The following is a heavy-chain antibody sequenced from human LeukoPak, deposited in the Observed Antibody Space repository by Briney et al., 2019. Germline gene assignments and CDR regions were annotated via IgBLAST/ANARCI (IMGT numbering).Heavy chain of an antibody. CDR3: ARSNGDYNWFDP. Sequence: PSETLSLACAVSGYSISSGYYWGWIRQPPGKGLEWIGSIYHSGSTYYNPSLKSRVTISVDTSKNQFSLKLSSVTAADTAVYYCARSNGDYNWFDPWGQGTLVTVSS. CDR2: IYHSGST. V-gene: IGHV4-38-2*01. J-gene: IGHJ5*02. D-gene: IGHD4-17*01. CDR1: GYSISSGYY.